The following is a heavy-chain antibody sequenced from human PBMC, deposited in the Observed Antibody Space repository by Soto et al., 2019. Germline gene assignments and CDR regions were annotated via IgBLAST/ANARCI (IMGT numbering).Heavy chain of an antibody. V-gene: IGHV3-74*01. CDR1: GFTFSIHW. J-gene: IGHJ4*02. CDR3: SRDRAARLDY. D-gene: IGHD6-6*01. Sequence: VGSLRLSCAASGFTFSIHWMHWVRQVPGKGLVWVSRINGDGTSTGYADSVKGRFTTSRDNAENSVYLQMNSLRAEDTAIYYCSRDRAARLDYSGQGTLVGVCS. CDR2: INGDGTST.